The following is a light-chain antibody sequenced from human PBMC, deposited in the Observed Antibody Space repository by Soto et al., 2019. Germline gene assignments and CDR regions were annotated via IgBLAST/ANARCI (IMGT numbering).Light chain of an antibody. CDR2: DVT. CDR1: SSDVGAYNY. Sequence: QSALTQPASVSGPPGQSITISCTVTSSDVGAYNYVSWYQHHPVKAPRLVIYDVTNRPSGISDRFSGSKSGNTASLTISGLLAEDEADYYCTSYTSTSTYVFGTGTKVTVL. CDR3: TSYTSTSTYV. V-gene: IGLV2-14*01. J-gene: IGLJ1*01.